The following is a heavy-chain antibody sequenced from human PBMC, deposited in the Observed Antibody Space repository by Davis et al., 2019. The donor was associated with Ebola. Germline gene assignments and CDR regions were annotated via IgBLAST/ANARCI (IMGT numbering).Heavy chain of an antibody. D-gene: IGHD3-16*01. CDR1: GYTFTSYG. Sequence: ASVKVSCKASGYTFTSYGISWVRQAPGQGLEWMGWISAYNDNTNYTQKLQGRVTMTTDTSTSTAYMELRSLRSDDTAVYYCARDRGMITFGGTLDYWGQGTLVTVSS. V-gene: IGHV1-18*01. J-gene: IGHJ4*02. CDR2: ISAYNDNT. CDR3: ARDRGMITFGGTLDY.